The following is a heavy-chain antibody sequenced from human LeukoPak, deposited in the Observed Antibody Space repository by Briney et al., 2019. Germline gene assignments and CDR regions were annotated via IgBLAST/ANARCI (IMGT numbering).Heavy chain of an antibody. V-gene: IGHV5-51*01. CDR2: IYPGDSDT. CDR1: GYSFTSYW. D-gene: IGHD6-13*01. Sequence: GESLKISCKGSGYSFTSYWIGWVRQMPGKGLEGMGIIYPGDSDTRYRPSFQGQVTISADKSISTASLQWSSLMASDTAMYYCARPLAAESDDAFDIWGQGTMVTVSS. J-gene: IGHJ3*02. CDR3: ARPLAAESDDAFDI.